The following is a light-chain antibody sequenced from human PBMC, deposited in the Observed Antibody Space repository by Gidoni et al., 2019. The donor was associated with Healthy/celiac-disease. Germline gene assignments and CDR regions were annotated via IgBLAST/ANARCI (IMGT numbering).Light chain of an antibody. CDR1: TSDVGGYNY. V-gene: IGLV2-14*01. CDR3: SSYTSSSTLSYV. J-gene: IGLJ1*01. CDR2: EVS. Sequence: QSALTQPASVSGSPGQSITLSCTGTTSDVGGYNYVSWYQQHPGKAPKLMIYEVSNRPSGVSNRFSGSKSGNTASLTISRLQAEDEADYHCSSYTSSSTLSYVFGTGTKVAVL.